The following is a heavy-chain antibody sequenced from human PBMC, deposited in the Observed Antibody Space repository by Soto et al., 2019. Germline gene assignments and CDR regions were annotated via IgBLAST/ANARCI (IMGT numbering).Heavy chain of an antibody. V-gene: IGHV4-59*01. CDR1: GGSISSYY. CDR2: IYYSGST. CDR3: GRERGANSHFDY. Sequence: SETLSLTCTVSGGSISSYYWSWIRQPPGKGLEWIGYIYYSGSTNYNPSLKSRVTISVDTSKNQFSLKLSSVTAADTAVYYCGRERGANSHFDYWGHGPLVTVS. J-gene: IGHJ4*01. D-gene: IGHD1-26*01.